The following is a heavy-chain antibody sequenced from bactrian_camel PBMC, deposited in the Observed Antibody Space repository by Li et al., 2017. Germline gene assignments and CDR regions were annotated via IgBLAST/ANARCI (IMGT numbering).Heavy chain of an antibody. V-gene: IGHV3S30*01. J-gene: IGHJ4*01. CDR2: MTRSGRDRT. CDR1: GYTYSMYA. Sequence: VKAGGSLTLTCVASGYTYSMYAMSRVRQAPGEELEWVGTMTRSGRDRTYYLDSMKGRFAISRDDAKNTLYLQMNSLKHEDTAMYYCAAPIAAIYEYKYWGQGTQVTVS. CDR3: AAPIAAIYEYKY. D-gene: IGHD1*01.